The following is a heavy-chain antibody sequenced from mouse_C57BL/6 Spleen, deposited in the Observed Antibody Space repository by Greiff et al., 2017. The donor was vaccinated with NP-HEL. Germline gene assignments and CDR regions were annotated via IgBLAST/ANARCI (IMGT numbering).Heavy chain of an antibody. CDR3: ARFITTVVATNYAMDY. CDR1: GFSLTSYA. V-gene: IGHV2-9-1*01. Sequence: VQVVESGPGLVAPSQSLSITCTVSGFSLTSYAISWVRQPPGKGLEWLGVIWTGGGTNYNSALNSRLSISKDNSKSQVFLKMNSLQTDDTARYYCARFITTVVATNYAMDYWGQGTSVTVSS. J-gene: IGHJ4*01. D-gene: IGHD1-1*01. CDR2: IWTGGGT.